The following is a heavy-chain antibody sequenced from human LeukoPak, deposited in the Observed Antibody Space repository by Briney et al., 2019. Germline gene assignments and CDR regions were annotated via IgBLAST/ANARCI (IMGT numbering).Heavy chain of an antibody. CDR1: GGTFSSYA. CDR3: ARGKTMVYCGGDCYRFDN. D-gene: IGHD2-21*02. V-gene: IGHV1-2*02. CDR2: INPNSGGT. J-gene: IGHJ4*02. Sequence: ASVKVSCKASGGTFSSYAVSWVRQAPGQGLEWVGWINPNSGGTNYAQKFQGRVTMTRDTSISTAYMELSRLLSGDTAVYYCARGKTMVYCGGDCYRFDNWGQGTLVTVSS.